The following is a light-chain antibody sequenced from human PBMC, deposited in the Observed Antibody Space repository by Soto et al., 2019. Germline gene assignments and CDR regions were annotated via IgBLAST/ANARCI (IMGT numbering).Light chain of an antibody. CDR1: SGSIASNY. CDR2: EDN. CDR3: QSYDSSIYVV. J-gene: IGLJ2*01. Sequence: NFMLTQPHSVSESPGKTVTISCTRSSGSIASNYVQWYQQRPGSAPTTVIYEDNQRPSGVPYRFSGSIDSSSNSASLTISGLKTEDEADYYCQSYDSSIYVVFGGGTKVTVL. V-gene: IGLV6-57*04.